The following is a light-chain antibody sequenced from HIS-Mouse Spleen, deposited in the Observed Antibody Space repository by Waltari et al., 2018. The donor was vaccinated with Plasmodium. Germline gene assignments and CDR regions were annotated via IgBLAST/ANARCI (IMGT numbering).Light chain of an antibody. J-gene: IGLJ3*02. Sequence: SYELTQPPSVSVSPGQTARITCPGDALPKTYAYWYQQKSGQAPVLDIYEDSKRPSGIPERFSGSSSGTMATLTISGAQVEDEADYYCYSTDSSGNHRVFGGGTKLTVL. V-gene: IGLV3-10*01. CDR1: ALPKTY. CDR2: EDS. CDR3: YSTDSSGNHRV.